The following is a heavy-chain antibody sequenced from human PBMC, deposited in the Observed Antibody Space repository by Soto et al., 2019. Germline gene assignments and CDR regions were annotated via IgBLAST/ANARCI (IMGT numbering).Heavy chain of an antibody. CDR2: IYHSGSP. CDR1: GGSISSGTW. V-gene: IGHV4-4*02. J-gene: IGHJ5*02. D-gene: IGHD2-2*01. CDR3: ARRVPAAPSWFDP. Sequence: PSETLSLTCAVSGGSISSGTWWSWVRQPPGRGLEWIGEIYHSGSPNYNPSLKSRVTMSVDKSKNLFSLRLSSVTAADSALHYCARRVPAAPSWFDPWGQGTLVTVSS.